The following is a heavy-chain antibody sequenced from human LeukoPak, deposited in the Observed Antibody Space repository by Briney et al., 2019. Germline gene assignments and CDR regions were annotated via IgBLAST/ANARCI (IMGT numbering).Heavy chain of an antibody. CDR1: GGSISSGGYS. V-gene: IGHV4-30-2*01. CDR2: IYHSGST. D-gene: IGHD4-17*01. J-gene: IGHJ5*02. CDR3: AGSYGDFDNWFDP. Sequence: SSETLSLTCAVSGGSISSGGYSWSWIRQPPGKGLEWIGYIYHSGSTYYNPSLKSRVTISVDWSKNQFSLKLSSVTAADTAVYYCAGSYGDFDNWFDPWGQGTLVTVSS.